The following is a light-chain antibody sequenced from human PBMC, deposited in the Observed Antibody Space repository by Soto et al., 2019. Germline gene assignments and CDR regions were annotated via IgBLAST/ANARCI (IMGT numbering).Light chain of an antibody. J-gene: IGKJ1*01. CDR2: GAS. V-gene: IGKV3-20*01. CDR1: QSVSSSS. CDR3: QHYGTSLWT. Sequence: ETVLTQSPGTLSLSPGERATLSCRASQSVSSSSLAWYQQRPGQAPRLLIYGASSRATGIPDRFSGSGSGTDFTLTISRLEPKDFAVYYCQHYGTSLWTFGQGTKVEIK.